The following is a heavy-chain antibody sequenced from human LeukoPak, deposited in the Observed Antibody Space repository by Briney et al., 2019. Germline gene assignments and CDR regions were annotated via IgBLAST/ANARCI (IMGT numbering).Heavy chain of an antibody. D-gene: IGHD3-9*01. V-gene: IGHV3-23*01. CDR1: GFTFSNYA. CDR2: IVGSGSNT. J-gene: IGHJ4*02. CDR3: AKWGDYDVLTGYYDSDY. Sequence: PGGSLRLSCAASGFTFSNYAMSWVRQAPGKGLEWVSAIVGSGSNTYYADSVKGRFTIPRDNPKNTLYLQMNSLRAEDTAVYYCAKWGDYDVLTGYYDSDYWGQGTLVTVSS.